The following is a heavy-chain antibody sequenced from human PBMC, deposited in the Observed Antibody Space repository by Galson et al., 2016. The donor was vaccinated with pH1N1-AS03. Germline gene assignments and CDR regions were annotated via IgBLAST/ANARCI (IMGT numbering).Heavy chain of an antibody. V-gene: IGHV4-38-2*02. CDR3: VRSDRVITASNTRPEGGDY. D-gene: IGHD2-2*01. Sequence: SETLSLTCTVFGYSMTSGYFWGWIRQPPGKGLEWIGSSYHTGSTYYNPSLKSRVSVSLDTSKGQFSLKLNSVTATDTAVYYCVRSDRVITASNTRPEGGDYWGQGTLVTVSS. CDR1: GYSMTSGYF. CDR2: SYHTGST. J-gene: IGHJ4*02.